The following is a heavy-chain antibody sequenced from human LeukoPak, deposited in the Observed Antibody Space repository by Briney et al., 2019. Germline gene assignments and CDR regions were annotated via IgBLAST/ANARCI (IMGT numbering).Heavy chain of an antibody. CDR2: INTNTGNP. Sequence: ASVKVSCKVSGYTLTELSMHWVRQAPGQGLEWMGWINTNTGNPTYAQGFTGRFVFSLDTSVSTAYLQISSLKTEDTAVYYCARDRTLFDYWGQGTLVTVSS. V-gene: IGHV7-4-1*02. D-gene: IGHD1-14*01. CDR3: ARDRTLFDY. J-gene: IGHJ4*02. CDR1: GYTLTELS.